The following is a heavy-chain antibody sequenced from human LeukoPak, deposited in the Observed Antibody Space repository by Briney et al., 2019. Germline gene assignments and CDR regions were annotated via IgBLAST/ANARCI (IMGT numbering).Heavy chain of an antibody. V-gene: IGHV1-2*02. CDR3: ARDVSDYGDSDAFDI. CDR1: GYTFTGYY. CDR2: INPNSGGT. D-gene: IGHD4-17*01. J-gene: IGHJ3*02. Sequence: ASVKVSCKASGYTFTGYYMHWVRQAPGQGLEWVGWINPNSGGTNYAQKLQGRVTMTTDTSTSTAYMELRSLRSDDTAVYYCARDVSDYGDSDAFDIWGQGTMVTVSS.